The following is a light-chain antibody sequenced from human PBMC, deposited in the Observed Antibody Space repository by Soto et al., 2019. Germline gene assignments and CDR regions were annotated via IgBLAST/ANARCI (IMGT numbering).Light chain of an antibody. Sequence: QSVLTQPPSVSGAPGQRVTISCTGSSSNIGAGYDVHWYQQLPGTAPKFFMYGPTNRPSGVPDRFSGSKSGASAFLAITGLQAEDEADYYCQSYDSTLSARYVFGTGTKVTVL. CDR1: SSNIGAGYD. J-gene: IGLJ1*01. CDR3: QSYDSTLSARYV. CDR2: GPT. V-gene: IGLV1-40*01.